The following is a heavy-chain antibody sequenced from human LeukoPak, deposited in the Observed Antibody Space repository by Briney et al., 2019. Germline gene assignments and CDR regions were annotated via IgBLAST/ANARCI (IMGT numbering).Heavy chain of an antibody. J-gene: IGHJ4*02. V-gene: IGHV4-4*02. CDR3: ARGLRAPTRW. D-gene: IGHD3-10*01. CDR1: GGSISSSDW. Sequence: SETLSLTCTVSGGSISSSDWCSWVRQPPRKGLEWIGEINHSGSTNYNPSLKSRVTISVDTSKNQFSLKLSSVTAADTAVYYCARGLRAPTRWWGQGTLVTVSS. CDR2: INHSGST.